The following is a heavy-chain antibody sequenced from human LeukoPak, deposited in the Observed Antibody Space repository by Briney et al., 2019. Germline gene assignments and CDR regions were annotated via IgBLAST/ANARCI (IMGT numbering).Heavy chain of an antibody. CDR3: ARGRLWYFDY. D-gene: IGHD3-10*01. CDR1: GFAFRSYA. CDR2: ISYDGSNK. Sequence: PGGALRLSCAACGFAFRSYAMCWVRQAPGKGLEWVAVISYDGSNKYYADSVKGRFTISRDNSKNTLYLQMNSLRAEDTAVYYCARGRLWYFDYWGEGTLVTLSS. J-gene: IGHJ4*02. V-gene: IGHV3-30*04.